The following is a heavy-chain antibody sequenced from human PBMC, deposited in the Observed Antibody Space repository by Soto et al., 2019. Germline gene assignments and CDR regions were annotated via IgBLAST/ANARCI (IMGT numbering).Heavy chain of an antibody. CDR1: TVIINVHG. J-gene: IGHJ5*01. CDR2: ISNDGRAQ. Sequence: PGGSLRLSCTSSTVIINVHGIQWVRQAPGKGLGWVAFISNDGRAQYYADSVKGRFTISRDYSKNTVDLQMNSLRNEETAVYYCARDIWSGDYKWFDSWGPGTLVTVSS. D-gene: IGHD3-3*01. CDR3: ARDIWSGDYKWFDS. V-gene: IGHV3-30*03.